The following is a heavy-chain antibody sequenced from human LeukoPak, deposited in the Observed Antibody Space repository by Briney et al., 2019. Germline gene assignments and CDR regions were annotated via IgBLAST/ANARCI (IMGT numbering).Heavy chain of an antibody. J-gene: IGHJ4*02. CDR3: TRDRNGDVWYFDY. V-gene: IGHV3-49*04. D-gene: IGHD1-1*01. Sequence: GGSLRLSCTASGFTFGDYAMSWVRQDPGKGLEWVGFIRSKAYGGTTEYAASVKGRFTISRDDSKSIAYLQMNSLKTEDTAVYYCTRDRNGDVWYFDYWGQGTLVTVSS. CDR1: GFTFGDYA. CDR2: IRSKAYGGTT.